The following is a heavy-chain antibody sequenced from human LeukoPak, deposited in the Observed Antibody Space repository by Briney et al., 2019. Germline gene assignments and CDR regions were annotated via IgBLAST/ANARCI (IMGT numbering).Heavy chain of an antibody. CDR1: GGTFCSYA. CDR3: ARARGGGIYDILTDDY. Sequence: SVRVSYKASGGTFCSYAIIWVRQAPGHGVGWMGGIIPIFGTANYAQKFKGRVTISPDESTSTAYMELSSLRSEDTAVYYCARARGGGIYDILTDDYWGQGTLVTVSS. V-gene: IGHV1-69*13. J-gene: IGHJ4*02. CDR2: IIPIFGTA. D-gene: IGHD3-9*01.